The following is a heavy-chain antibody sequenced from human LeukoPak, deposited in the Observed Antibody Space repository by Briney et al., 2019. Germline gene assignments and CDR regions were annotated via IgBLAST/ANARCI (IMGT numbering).Heavy chain of an antibody. Sequence: GASMKVSCKASGYTFSDFYVHWVRQAPGQGLEWMGIIKVSGGRTEYAQKFQGRVTMTRDMSTSTVYMELNNLRSEDTAVYYCAREPPESYYFDYWGQGTLVTVSS. J-gene: IGHJ4*02. CDR2: IKVSGGRT. V-gene: IGHV1-46*01. CDR3: AREPPESYYFDY. CDR1: GYTFSDFY.